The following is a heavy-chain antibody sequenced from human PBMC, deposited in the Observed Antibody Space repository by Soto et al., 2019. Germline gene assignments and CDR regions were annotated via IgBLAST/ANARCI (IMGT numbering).Heavy chain of an antibody. CDR1: GYAFTPYD. CDR3: ARGKMWFGGYGREV. D-gene: IGHD3-10*01. J-gene: IGHJ6*02. V-gene: IGHV1-8*01. CDR2: MNPNSGHT. Sequence: QVQLVQSGAEVKKSGASVKVSCKASGYAFTPYDINWVRQATGQGPERMGWMNPNSGHTGYAQKVXGXVXXTRNTCTNTAYMELSSLRSEDTAVYYFARGKMWFGGYGREVWGQGTTVTVAS.